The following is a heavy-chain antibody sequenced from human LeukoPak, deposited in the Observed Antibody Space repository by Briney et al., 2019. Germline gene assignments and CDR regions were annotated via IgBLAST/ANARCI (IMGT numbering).Heavy chain of an antibody. CDR3: AHRRDSSGYQYRYWFAP. CDR1: GFSLTVSGVG. V-gene: IGHV2-5*02. CDR2: INWDDQK. J-gene: IGHJ5*02. D-gene: IGHD3-22*01. Sequence: SGPTLVNPTQTLTLTCTFSGFSLTVSGVGVGWIRQPPGKALEWLALINWDDQKVYSPSLQSRLSITKDTSKNQVVLTMTNVDPVDTATYYCAHRRDSSGYQYRYWFAPWGQGTLVTVSS.